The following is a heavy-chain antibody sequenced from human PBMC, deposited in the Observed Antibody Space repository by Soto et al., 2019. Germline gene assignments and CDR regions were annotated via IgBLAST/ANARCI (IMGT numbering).Heavy chain of an antibody. D-gene: IGHD4-17*01. CDR2: ISYDGNNK. J-gene: IGHJ4*02. V-gene: IGHV3-30*18. CDR1: GFTFGSYG. CDR3: AKRDDYGGEFDY. Sequence: QVQLVESGGGVVQPGTSLRLSCAASGFTFGSYGMHWVRQAPGKGLEWVALISYDGNNKWYADSVKGRFTVSRDSSKNTLFLQMNNLKIEDTAVYYCAKRDDYGGEFDYWGQGTLVTVSS.